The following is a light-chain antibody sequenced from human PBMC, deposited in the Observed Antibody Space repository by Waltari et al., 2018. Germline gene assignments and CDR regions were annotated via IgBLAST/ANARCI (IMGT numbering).Light chain of an antibody. J-gene: IGKJ2*01. CDR2: SAS. Sequence: EIVMTQSPATVPLSAGERATLTCRASQSVSNYLAWYQQKPGQAPKLLIYSASTRASGIPARFSGSGSGTELTLTISSLQSEDFAVYYCQQYNNWPLTFGQGTKLEIE. CDR3: QQYNNWPLT. CDR1: QSVSNY. V-gene: IGKV3-15*01.